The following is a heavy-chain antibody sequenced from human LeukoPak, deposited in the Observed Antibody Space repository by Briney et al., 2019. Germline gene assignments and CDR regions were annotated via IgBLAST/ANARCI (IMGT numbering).Heavy chain of an antibody. CDR1: DGSLSSGRHY. V-gene: IGHV4-61*01. J-gene: IGHJ4*02. Sequence: KPSGTLSLTCTVSDGSLSSGRHYWSWIRQSPRKGLEWIGYIYSSGSTTYSPSLRSRVTISIRASKNQFSLELSSVTAADTAVYFCARAELGVVPDYWGQGALVTVSS. CDR3: ARAELGVVPDY. D-gene: IGHD3-3*01. CDR2: IYSSGST.